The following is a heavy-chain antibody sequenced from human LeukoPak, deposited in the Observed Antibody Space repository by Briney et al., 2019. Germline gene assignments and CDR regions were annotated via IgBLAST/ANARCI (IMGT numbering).Heavy chain of an antibody. CDR2: IYHSGST. V-gene: IGHV4-38-2*01. Sequence: SETLSLICAVSGYSISSGYYWGWIRQPPGKGLEWIGSIYHSGSTYYNPSLKSRVTISVDTSKNQFSLKLSSVTAADTAVYYCARLYCSSTSCYYFDYWGQGTLVTVSS. D-gene: IGHD2-2*01. CDR1: GYSISSGYY. J-gene: IGHJ4*02. CDR3: ARLYCSSTSCYYFDY.